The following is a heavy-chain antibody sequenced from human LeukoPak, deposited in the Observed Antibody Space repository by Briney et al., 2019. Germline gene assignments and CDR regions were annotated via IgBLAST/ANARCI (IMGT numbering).Heavy chain of an antibody. D-gene: IGHD5-18*01. J-gene: IGHJ4*02. V-gene: IGHV1-2*04. CDR3: ARVTVGYSYGLEAKYSFDY. Sequence: ASVKVSCKASGYTFTGYYMHWVRQAPGQGLEWMGWINPNSGGTNYAQKFQGWVTMTRDTSISTAYMELSRLRSDDTAVYYCARVTVGYSYGLEAKYSFDYWGQGTLVTVSS. CDR2: INPNSGGT. CDR1: GYTFTGYY.